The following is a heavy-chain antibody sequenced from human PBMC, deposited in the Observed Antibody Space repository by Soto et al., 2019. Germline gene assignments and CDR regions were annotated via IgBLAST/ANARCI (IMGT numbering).Heavy chain of an antibody. V-gene: IGHV2-70*11. CDR3: AGIGYCSSASCGYFDY. Sequence: SGPTLVNPTQTLTLTCTFSGFSLSTSGMCVSWIRQPPGKALEWLARIDWDDDKYYSTSLKTRLTISKDTSTNQVVLTMTNMDPVDTATYYCAGIGYCSSASCGYFDYWAREPWSPSPQ. J-gene: IGHJ4*02. CDR2: IDWDDDK. CDR1: GFSLSTSGMC. D-gene: IGHD2-2*03.